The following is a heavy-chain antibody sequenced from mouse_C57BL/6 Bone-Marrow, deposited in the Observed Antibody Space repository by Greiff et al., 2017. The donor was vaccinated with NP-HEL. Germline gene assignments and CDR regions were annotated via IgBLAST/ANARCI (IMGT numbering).Heavy chain of an antibody. CDR2: INPNNGGT. CDR3: ARDSGYAFDY. V-gene: IGHV1-53*01. Sequence: QVQLQQPGTELVKPGASVKLSCKASGYTFTSYWMHWLKQRPGQGLEWIGNINPNNGGTNDNEKFKTQATLTVDKSSSTAYMQLSSLTSGDSAVYYCARDSGYAFDYWGQGTTLTVSS. J-gene: IGHJ2*01. CDR1: GYTFTSYW. D-gene: IGHD3-2*02.